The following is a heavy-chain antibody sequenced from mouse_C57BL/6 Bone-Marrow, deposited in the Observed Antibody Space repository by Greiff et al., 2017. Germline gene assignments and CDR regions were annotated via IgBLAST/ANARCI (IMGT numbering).Heavy chain of an antibody. Sequence: QVQLQQPGAELVKPGASVKMSCKASGYTFTSYWITWVKQRPGQGLEWIGDIYPGSGRTNYNEKFKSKATRTVDTSSSTAYMQLSSLTSEDSAVYYCARDQGDYDEGGVDYWGQGTTHTVSS. J-gene: IGHJ2*01. D-gene: IGHD2-4*01. V-gene: IGHV1-55*01. CDR3: ARDQGDYDEGGVDY. CDR2: IYPGSGRT. CDR1: GYTFTSYW.